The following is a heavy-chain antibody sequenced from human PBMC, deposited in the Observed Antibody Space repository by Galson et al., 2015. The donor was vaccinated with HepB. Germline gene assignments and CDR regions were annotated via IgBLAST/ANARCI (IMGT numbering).Heavy chain of an antibody. CDR1: GGSISSSSYY. V-gene: IGHV4-39*01. CDR2: IYYSGST. J-gene: IGHJ5*02. Sequence: SETLSLTCTVSGGSISSSSYYWGWIRQPPGKGLEWIGSIYYSGSTYYNPSLKSRVTISVDTSKNQFSLKLSSVTAADTAVYYCARLGYAVPATANWFDPWGQGTLVTVSS. D-gene: IGHD2-2*01. CDR3: ARLGYAVPATANWFDP.